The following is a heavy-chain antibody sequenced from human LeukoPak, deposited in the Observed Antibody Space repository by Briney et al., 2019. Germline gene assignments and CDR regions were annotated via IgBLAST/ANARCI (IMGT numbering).Heavy chain of an antibody. V-gene: IGHV3-74*01. J-gene: IGHJ4*02. CDR3: ARGSVAGDY. D-gene: IGHD6-19*01. CDR1: GFTFRSYW. Sequence: GGSLRLSCAASGFTFRSYWMNWVRQAPGKGLVWVSRINSDGSSTSYADFVKGRFTISRDNAKNTLSLQMDSLRAEDTAVYYCARGSVAGDYWGQGSLVTVSS. CDR2: INSDGSST.